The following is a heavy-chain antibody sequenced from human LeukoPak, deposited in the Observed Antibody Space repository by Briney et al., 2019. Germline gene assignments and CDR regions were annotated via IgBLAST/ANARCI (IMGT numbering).Heavy chain of an antibody. J-gene: IGHJ4*02. Sequence: SETLSLTCAVYGGSFSGYYWSWIRQPPGKGLEWIGEINHSGSTNYNPSLKSRVTISVDTSKNQFSLKLSSVTAADTAVYYCARGSGYSYGSNYWGQGTLVTASS. CDR1: GGSFSGYY. V-gene: IGHV4-34*01. CDR3: ARGSGYSYGSNY. CDR2: INHSGST. D-gene: IGHD5-18*01.